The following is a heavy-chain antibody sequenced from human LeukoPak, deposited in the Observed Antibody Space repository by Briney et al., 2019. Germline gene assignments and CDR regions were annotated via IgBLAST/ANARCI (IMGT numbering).Heavy chain of an antibody. J-gene: IGHJ4*02. Sequence: GASVKVSCKASGYTFTGYYMHWVRQAPGQGLEWMGWIYPNSGGTNYAQKFQGRVTMTRDTSISTAYMELSRLRSDDTAVYYCARTLYYDFWMFDYWGQGTLVTVSS. CDR2: IYPNSGGT. CDR1: GYTFTGYY. V-gene: IGHV1-2*02. CDR3: ARTLYYDFWMFDY. D-gene: IGHD3-3*01.